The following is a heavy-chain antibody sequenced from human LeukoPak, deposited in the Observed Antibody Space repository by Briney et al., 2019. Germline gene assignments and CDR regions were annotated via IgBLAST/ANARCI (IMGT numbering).Heavy chain of an antibody. D-gene: IGHD3-3*02. Sequence: GGSLRLSCAASGFSFSSYGFNWVRQAPRKGLEWVSSIGPTGTDTYHADSVKGRFTISRDNAKNSLYLQMDSLRAEDTAVYYCATESIGRHYDYWGQGTLLTVSS. CDR1: GFSFSSYG. V-gene: IGHV3-21*01. CDR3: ATESIGRHYDY. J-gene: IGHJ4*02. CDR2: IGPTGTDT.